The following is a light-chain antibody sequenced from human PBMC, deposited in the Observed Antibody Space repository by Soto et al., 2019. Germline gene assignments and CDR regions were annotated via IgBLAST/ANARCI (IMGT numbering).Light chain of an antibody. CDR2: LEGSGTY. Sequence: QSVLTQSSSASASLGSSVKLTCTLSSGHSTYIIAWHQQQPGKAPRYLMKLEGSGTYNKGSRIPDRFSGSSSGADRYLTISNLQFEDEADYYCETWESNTWVFGGGTKVTVL. CDR3: ETWESNTWV. CDR1: SGHSTYI. J-gene: IGLJ3*02. V-gene: IGLV4-60*02.